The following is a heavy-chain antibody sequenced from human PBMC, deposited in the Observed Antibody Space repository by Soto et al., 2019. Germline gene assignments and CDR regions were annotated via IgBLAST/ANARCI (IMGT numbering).Heavy chain of an antibody. CDR2: IYYSGST. CDR1: GGSISSSSYY. Sequence: SETLSLTCTVSGGSISSSSYYWGWIRQPPGKGLEWIGSIYYSGSTYYNPSLKSRVTISVDTSKNQFSLKLSSVTAADTAVYYCASSGTTIDYWGQGTLVTVSS. V-gene: IGHV4-39*01. D-gene: IGHD4-17*01. CDR3: ASSGTTIDY. J-gene: IGHJ4*02.